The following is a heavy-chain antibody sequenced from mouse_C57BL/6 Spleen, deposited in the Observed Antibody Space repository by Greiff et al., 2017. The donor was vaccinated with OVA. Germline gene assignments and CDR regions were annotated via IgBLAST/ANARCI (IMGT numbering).Heavy chain of an antibody. CDR1: GFSFNTYA. CDR3: VRHHWDFDY. V-gene: IGHV10-1*01. D-gene: IGHD4-1*01. CDR2: IRSKSNIYAT. Sequence: EVMLVESGGGLVQPKGSLKLSCAASGFSFNTYAMNWVRQAPGKGLEWVARIRSKSNIYATYYADSVKDRFTISRDDSESMLYLQMNNLKTEDTAIYCCVRHHWDFDYWGQGTTLTVSS. J-gene: IGHJ2*01.